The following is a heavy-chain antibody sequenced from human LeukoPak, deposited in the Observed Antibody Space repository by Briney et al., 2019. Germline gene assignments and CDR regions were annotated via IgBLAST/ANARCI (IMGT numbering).Heavy chain of an antibody. CDR2: INPNSGGT. CDR3: ARGSAYYCDSSGPIDY. CDR1: GYTFTGYY. D-gene: IGHD3-22*01. Sequence: ASVKVSCKASGYTFTGYYMHWVRQAPGQGLEWMGWINPNSGGTNYAQKFQGRVTMTRDTSISTAYMELSRLRSDDTAVYYCARGSAYYCDSSGPIDYWGQGTLVTVSS. V-gene: IGHV1-2*02. J-gene: IGHJ4*02.